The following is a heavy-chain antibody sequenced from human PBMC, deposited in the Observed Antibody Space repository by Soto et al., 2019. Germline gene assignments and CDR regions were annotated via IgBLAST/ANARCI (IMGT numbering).Heavy chain of an antibody. V-gene: IGHV4-31*03. J-gene: IGHJ5*02. CDR1: GGSISSGGYY. CDR3: VRTFPPAPRVVLSHNWFVP. D-gene: IGHD3-3*01. CDR2: IYYSGST. Sequence: SETLALTCTVSGGSISSGGYYWSWIRQHPGKGLEWIGYIYYSGSTYYNPSLKSRVTISIDRSKNQFSLKLSSVTAADTAVYYCVRTFPPAPRVVLSHNWFVPWGPGTLVTVSS.